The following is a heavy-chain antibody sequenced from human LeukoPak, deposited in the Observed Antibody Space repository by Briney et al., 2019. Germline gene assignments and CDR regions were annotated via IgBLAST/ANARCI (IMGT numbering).Heavy chain of an antibody. CDR1: GFTFTNYW. D-gene: IGHD3-22*01. CDR3: AKLGYYYDSSGFDY. J-gene: IGHJ4*02. V-gene: IGHV3-7*01. Sequence: PGGSLRLSCAASGFTFTNYWMTWVRQAPGKGLEWVANIKQEGSDKYYVDSVKGRFTISRDNAKNSLYLQMNSLRAEDTAVYYCAKLGYYYDSSGFDYWGQGTLVTVSS. CDR2: IKQEGSDK.